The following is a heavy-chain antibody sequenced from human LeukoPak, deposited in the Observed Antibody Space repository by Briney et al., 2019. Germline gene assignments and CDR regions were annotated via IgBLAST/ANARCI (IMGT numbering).Heavy chain of an antibody. CDR2: INPSGST. Sequence: SETLSLTCAVYGGSFSGYYWSWIRQPPGSGLGWIGEINPSGSTNYNPSLKSRVTISVATSKNPFSLKLSTVTAADTAVYYCARGDYRKRGCSYRFPYFDYWGQGTLVTVSS. V-gene: IGHV4-34*01. CDR3: ARGDYRKRGCSYRFPYFDY. D-gene: IGHD5-18*01. CDR1: GGSFSGYY. J-gene: IGHJ4*02.